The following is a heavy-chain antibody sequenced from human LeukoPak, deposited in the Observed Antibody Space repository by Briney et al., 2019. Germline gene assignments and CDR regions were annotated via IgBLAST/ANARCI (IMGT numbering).Heavy chain of an antibody. CDR1: GFTFDDYA. CDR2: ISWNSGSI. V-gene: IGHV3-9*01. CDR3: ARVTDGYNFFDGMDV. Sequence: PGRSLRLSCAASGFTFDDYAMHWVRQAPGKGLEWVSGISWNSGSIGYADSVKGRFTISRDNAKNSLYLQMNSLRAEDTALYYCARVTDGYNFFDGMDVWGQGTTVTVSS. J-gene: IGHJ6*02. D-gene: IGHD5-24*01.